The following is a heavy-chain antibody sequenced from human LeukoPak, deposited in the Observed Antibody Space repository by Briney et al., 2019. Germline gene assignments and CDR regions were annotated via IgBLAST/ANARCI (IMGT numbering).Heavy chain of an antibody. V-gene: IGHV3-53*01. D-gene: IGHD4-17*01. CDR1: GFSVSSNY. CDR2: TYSGGST. CDR3: ATRGQYGDYILFDY. J-gene: IGHJ4*02. Sequence: GGSLRLSCAASGFSVSSNYMSWVRQAPGKGLEWVSVTYSGGSTYYADSVKGRFTISRDNSKNTLYLQMNSLRAEDTAVYYCATRGQYGDYILFDYWGQGTLVTVSS.